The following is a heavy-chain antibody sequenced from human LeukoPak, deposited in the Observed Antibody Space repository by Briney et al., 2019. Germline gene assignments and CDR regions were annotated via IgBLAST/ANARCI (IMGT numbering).Heavy chain of an antibody. Sequence: GGSLRLSCAASGFTVSSTCMSWVRQAPGKGLEWVSVICSAGSTYYAGSVKGRFTISRDNSNNTLFLQMDTLRAEDTAVYYCARERNLSSGWSSQGFDYWGQGTLVTVSS. CDR3: ARERNLSSGWSSQGFDY. CDR1: GFTVSSTC. V-gene: IGHV3-66*01. J-gene: IGHJ4*02. CDR2: ICSAGST. D-gene: IGHD6-13*01.